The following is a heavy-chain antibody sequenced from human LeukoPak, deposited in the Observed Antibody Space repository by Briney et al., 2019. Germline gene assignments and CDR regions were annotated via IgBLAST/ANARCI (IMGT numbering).Heavy chain of an antibody. V-gene: IGHV3-53*01. CDR2: IYSGGST. Sequence: GGSLRLSCAASGFTFSEYVMTWVRQAPGKGLEWVSVIYSGGSTYYADSVKGRFTISRDNSKNTLYLQMNSLRAEDTAVYYCARVLVDVWGQGTTVTVSS. J-gene: IGHJ6*02. CDR3: ARVLVDV. CDR1: GFTFSEYV.